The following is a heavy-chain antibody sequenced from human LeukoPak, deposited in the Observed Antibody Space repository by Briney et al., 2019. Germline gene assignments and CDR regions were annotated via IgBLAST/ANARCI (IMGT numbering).Heavy chain of an antibody. J-gene: IGHJ5*02. CDR3: ARSSHDYGHWFDP. D-gene: IGHD4-17*01. CDR2: MYYSGST. Sequence: SETLSLTCIVSGGSISTYYWSWIRQPPGKGLEWIGYMYYSGSTNYNPSLKSRVTISVDTSKNQVSLKLRSVTAADTAVYYCARSSHDYGHWFDPWGQGTLVTVSS. V-gene: IGHV4-59*01. CDR1: GGSISTYY.